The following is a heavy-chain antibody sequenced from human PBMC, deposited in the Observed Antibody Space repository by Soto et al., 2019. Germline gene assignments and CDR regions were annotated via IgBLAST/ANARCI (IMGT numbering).Heavy chain of an antibody. CDR3: SAVDGYGDFSWWFDR. CDR2: IRSKAYGGTT. V-gene: IGHV3-49*03. J-gene: IGHJ5*02. D-gene: IGHD4-17*01. Sequence: GGSLRLSCTASGFNFGDYAMSWFRQAPGKGLEWVGFIRSKAYGGTTEYAASVKGRFTISRDDSKTIAYLQMNSLKTEDTAMYYCSAVDGYGDFSWWFDRWGQGTLVTVSS. CDR1: GFNFGDYA.